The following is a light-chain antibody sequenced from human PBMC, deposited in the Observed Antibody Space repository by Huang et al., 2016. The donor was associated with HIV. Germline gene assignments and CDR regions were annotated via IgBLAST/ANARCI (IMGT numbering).Light chain of an antibody. J-gene: IGKJ4*01. CDR2: DAS. V-gene: IGKV3-15*01. Sequence: EIVMTQSPATLSVSPGERATLSCRASQSVSNYLAWYQQKPCQAPRLLIYDASTGATGIPARFGGSGSGTEFTLTISSLQSEDSAVYYCQQYNDWPLTFGGGTKVEIK. CDR3: QQYNDWPLT. CDR1: QSVSNY.